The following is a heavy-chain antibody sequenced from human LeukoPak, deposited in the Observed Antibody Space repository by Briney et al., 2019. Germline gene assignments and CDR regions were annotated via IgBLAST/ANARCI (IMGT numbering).Heavy chain of an antibody. Sequence: SQTLSLTCTVSGGSISSGDFYWTWIRLPPGKGLEWIGYIYYSGNTYYNPSLKSRVTISVDTSKNQFSLKLSSVTAADTAVYYCAATASNWFDPWGQGTLVTVSS. CDR1: GGSISSGDFY. V-gene: IGHV4-30-4*08. D-gene: IGHD5-18*01. CDR3: AATASNWFDP. CDR2: IYYSGNT. J-gene: IGHJ5*02.